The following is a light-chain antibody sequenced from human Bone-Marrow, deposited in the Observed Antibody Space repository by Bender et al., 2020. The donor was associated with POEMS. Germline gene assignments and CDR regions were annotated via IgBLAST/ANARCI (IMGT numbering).Light chain of an antibody. CDR2: EVS. CDR3: TSYGGSNNWV. J-gene: IGLJ3*02. CDR1: SSDIGGYNY. V-gene: IGLV2-8*01. Sequence: QSVLTQPASMSGSPGESITISCSGSSSDIGGYNYVSWYQQHPGKGPKLMIYEVSKRPSGVPDRFSGSKSGNTASLTVSGLQAEDEADYYCTSYGGSNNWVFGGGTKLTVL.